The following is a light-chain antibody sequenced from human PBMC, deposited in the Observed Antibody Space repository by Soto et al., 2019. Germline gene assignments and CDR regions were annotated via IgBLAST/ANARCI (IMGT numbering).Light chain of an antibody. Sequence: DIQMTQSPSSLSASVGDRVTITCRASQGISNFLAWYQQKPGKVPKLLISAASTLQSGVPSRFSGSGSGTDFTLTITSLPPDDVANYYCQKYSSVITFGQGTRLEIK. CDR1: QGISNF. V-gene: IGKV1-27*01. CDR3: QKYSSVIT. CDR2: AAS. J-gene: IGKJ5*01.